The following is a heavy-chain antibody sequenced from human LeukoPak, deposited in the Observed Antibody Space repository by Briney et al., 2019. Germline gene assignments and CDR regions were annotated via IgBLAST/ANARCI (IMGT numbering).Heavy chain of an antibody. CDR3: ASGVYSYGYVLDY. Sequence: SVKVSCKASGYTFTSYGISWVRQAPGQGLEWMGRIIPILGIANYAQKFQGRVTITADKSTSTAYMELSSLRSEDTAVYYCASGVYSYGYVLDYWGQGTLVTVSS. V-gene: IGHV1-69*04. CDR2: IIPILGIA. D-gene: IGHD5-18*01. CDR1: GYTFTSYG. J-gene: IGHJ4*02.